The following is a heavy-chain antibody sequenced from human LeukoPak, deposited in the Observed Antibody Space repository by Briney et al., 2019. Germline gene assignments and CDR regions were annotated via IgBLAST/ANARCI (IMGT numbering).Heavy chain of an antibody. V-gene: IGHV1-24*01. CDR2: FDPAGGRH. D-gene: IGHD5-18*01. CDR1: GFTLSDLS. CDR3: ATGVICATTTCPGYRNYYFFMDV. J-gene: IGHJ6*03. Sequence: ASVKVSCKVSGFTLSDLSMHRVRQVHGQGLEWVGGFDPAGGRHIYAQTFRGRVILTEDASTNTAFMELSSMRPDDTAAYYCATGVICATTTCPGYRNYYFFMDVWGEGTTVTVSS.